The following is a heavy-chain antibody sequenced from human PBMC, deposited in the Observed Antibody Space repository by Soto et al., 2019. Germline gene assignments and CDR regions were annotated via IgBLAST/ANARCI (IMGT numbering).Heavy chain of an antibody. D-gene: IGHD5-18*01. CDR1: GFTFRGYG. CDR3: ANSEYSRYKNIDV. J-gene: IGHJ6*02. Sequence: PGGSLRLSCAASGFTFRGYGMHWFRQAPGRGLEWVALISYDGSIKYYADSVRGRFTISRDNSKNTLYLQMNSLRAEDTAVYYCANSEYSRYKNIDVWGQGTTVTVSS. CDR2: ISYDGSIK. V-gene: IGHV3-30*18.